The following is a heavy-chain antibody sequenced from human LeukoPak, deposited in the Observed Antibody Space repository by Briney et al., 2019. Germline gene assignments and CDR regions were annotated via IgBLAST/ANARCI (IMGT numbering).Heavy chain of an antibody. D-gene: IGHD2-21*01. V-gene: IGHV3-21*01. Sequence: GGSLRLSCAASGFTFSSYSMNWVRQAPGKGLEWVSSISSSSSYIYYADSVKGRFTISRDNAKNSLYLQMNSLRAEDTAVYYCARDVVRWLFSGDYWGQGTLVTVSS. J-gene: IGHJ4*02. CDR2: ISSSSSYI. CDR3: ARDVVRWLFSGDY. CDR1: GFTFSSYS.